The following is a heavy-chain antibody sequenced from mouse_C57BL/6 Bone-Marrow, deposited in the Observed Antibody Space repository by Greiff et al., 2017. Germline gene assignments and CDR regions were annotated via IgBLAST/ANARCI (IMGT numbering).Heavy chain of an antibody. CDR3: ANRARCLRWFAY. CDR1: GYTFTSYW. CDR2: IHPNSGST. J-gene: IGHJ3*01. D-gene: IGHD3-3*01. V-gene: IGHV1-64*01. Sequence: QVQLQQPGAELVKPGASVKLSCKASGYTFTSYWMHWVKQRPGQGLEWIGRIHPNSGSTNYNEKFKSKATLTVDKSSSTAYMQLSSLTSEDVAFYYCANRARCLRWFAYWGRGTLTTVTA.